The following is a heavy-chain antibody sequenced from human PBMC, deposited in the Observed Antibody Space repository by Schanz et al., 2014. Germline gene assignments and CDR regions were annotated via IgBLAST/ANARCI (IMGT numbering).Heavy chain of an antibody. CDR3: AKHVRSLTGNDY. Sequence: EVQLVESGGGLAQPGGSLRLSCSASGFTFSTYAMSWARQTPGKGLEWVSRMIGSGSSVFYADSVKGRFIISRDNSKNTLYLQVNSLRAEDTAVYYCAKHVRSLTGNDYWGQGTLVTVSS. V-gene: IGHV3-23*04. J-gene: IGHJ4*02. D-gene: IGHD3-9*01. CDR1: GFTFSTYA. CDR2: MIGSGSSV.